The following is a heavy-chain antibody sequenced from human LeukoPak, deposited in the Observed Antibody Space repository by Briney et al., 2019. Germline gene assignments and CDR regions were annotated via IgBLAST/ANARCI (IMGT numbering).Heavy chain of an antibody. CDR2: IYTSGST. J-gene: IGHJ5*02. CDR3: ARDLRYNWNDVWFDP. Sequence: PSETLSLTCTVSAGSISSYYWSWIRQPAGKGLEWIGRIYTSGSTNYNPSLKSRVTMSVDTSKNQFSLKLSSVTAADTAVYYCARDLRYNWNDVWFDPWGQGTLVTVSS. D-gene: IGHD1-1*01. CDR1: AGSISSYY. V-gene: IGHV4-4*07.